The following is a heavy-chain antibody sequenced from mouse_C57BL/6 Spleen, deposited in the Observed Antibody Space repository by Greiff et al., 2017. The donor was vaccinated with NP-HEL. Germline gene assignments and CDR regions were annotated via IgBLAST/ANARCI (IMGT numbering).Heavy chain of an antibody. D-gene: IGHD4-1*01. Sequence: EVKLVESGGGLVKPGGSLKLSCAASGFTFSSYAMSWVRQTPEKRLEWVATISDGGSYTYYPDNVKGRFTISRDNAKNNLCLQMSHLKSEDTARYYCAREDWDGGFAYWGQGTLVTVSA. CDR1: GFTFSSYA. J-gene: IGHJ3*01. V-gene: IGHV5-4*01. CDR2: ISDGGSYT. CDR3: AREDWDGGFAY.